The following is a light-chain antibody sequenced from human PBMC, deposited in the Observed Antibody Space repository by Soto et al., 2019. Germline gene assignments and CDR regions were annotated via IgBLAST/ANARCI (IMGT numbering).Light chain of an antibody. CDR3: QQGSSTLT. J-gene: IGKJ4*01. CDR1: QSINRY. CDR2: GAS. Sequence: DIQVTQSPPSLSASVGDRVTITCRASQSINRYLNWYQQKPGTAPKLLISGASSLQSGVPSRFSGSGSGTDFTLTISSLQPEDFATYYCQQGSSTLTFGGGTKVDIK. V-gene: IGKV1-39*01.